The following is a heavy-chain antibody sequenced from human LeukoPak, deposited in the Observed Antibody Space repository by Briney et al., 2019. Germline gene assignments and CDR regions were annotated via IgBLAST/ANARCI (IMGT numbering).Heavy chain of an antibody. Sequence: SETLSLTCTVSGGSIGSYYWSWIRQPPGKGLEWIGYIYYSGSTNYNPSLKSRVTISVDTSKNQFSLKLSSVTAADTAVYYCARHRAAAGTDPVDYWGQGTLVTVSS. J-gene: IGHJ4*02. V-gene: IGHV4-59*08. CDR3: ARHRAAAGTDPVDY. D-gene: IGHD6-13*01. CDR1: GGSIGSYY. CDR2: IYYSGST.